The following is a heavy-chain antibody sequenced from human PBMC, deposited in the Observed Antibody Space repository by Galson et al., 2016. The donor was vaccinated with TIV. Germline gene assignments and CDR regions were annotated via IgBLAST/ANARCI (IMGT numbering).Heavy chain of an antibody. CDR1: GDSVSNNVVA. J-gene: IGHJ5*02. CDR3: ARGTGVWGDVGFLP. CDR2: TYYRSKWYN. V-gene: IGHV6-1*01. Sequence: CAISGDSVSNNVVAWNWIRQSPSRGLEWLGRTYYRSKWYNDYAISVKSRLIINADTSNNQVSLQLNSVTPEDTAVYYCARGTGVWGDVGFLPWGQGTLVTVSS. D-gene: IGHD6-13*01.